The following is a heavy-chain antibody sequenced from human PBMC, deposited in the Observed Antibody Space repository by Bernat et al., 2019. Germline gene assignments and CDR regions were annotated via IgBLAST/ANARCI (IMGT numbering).Heavy chain of an antibody. Sequence: QVQLQQWGAGLLKPSETLSLTCAVYGGSFSGYYWSWIRQPPGKGLEWIGEINHSGSTNYNTSLKSRVTISVDTSKNQLSLKLSSVTAADTAVYYCARRGYSDYDLFDYWGQGTLVTVSS. V-gene: IGHV4-34*01. J-gene: IGHJ4*02. CDR2: INHSGST. D-gene: IGHD5-12*01. CDR1: GGSFSGYY. CDR3: ARRGYSDYDLFDY.